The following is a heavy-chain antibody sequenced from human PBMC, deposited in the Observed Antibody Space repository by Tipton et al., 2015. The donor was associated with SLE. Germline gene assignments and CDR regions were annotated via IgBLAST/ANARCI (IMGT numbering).Heavy chain of an antibody. Sequence: LRLSCTLSGDSISSYHWSWIRQPPGRGLEWIGYIFYSGSTNYNPSLKSRVTISVDTSKNQFSLKLSSVTAADTAVYHCARSLGTYYYDSTVAFWGQGTLVTVSS. V-gene: IGHV4-59*01. CDR1: GDSISSYH. CDR2: IFYSGST. CDR3: ARSLGTYYYDSTVAF. D-gene: IGHD3-22*01. J-gene: IGHJ4*02.